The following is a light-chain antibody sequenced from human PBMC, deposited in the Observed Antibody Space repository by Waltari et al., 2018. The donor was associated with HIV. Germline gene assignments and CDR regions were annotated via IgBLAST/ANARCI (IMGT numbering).Light chain of an antibody. Sequence: EIVVTQSPGTLSLSPGERATLSCRASQSVRSSNLDWYQQKPGQAPRLLIYGASRRATGIPDRFSGSGSGTDSTLTISRLEPEDFAVYYCQQYGSSRRWTFGQGTKVEIK. CDR3: QQYGSSRRWT. V-gene: IGKV3-20*01. CDR2: GAS. J-gene: IGKJ1*01. CDR1: QSVRSSN.